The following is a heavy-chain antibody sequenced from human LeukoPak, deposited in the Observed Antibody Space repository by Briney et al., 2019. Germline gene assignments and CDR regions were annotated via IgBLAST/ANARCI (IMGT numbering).Heavy chain of an antibody. CDR1: GGSFRGYY. D-gene: IGHD6-19*01. V-gene: IGHV4-34*01. CDR3: ARAVLRNSSGWQRRFPRDY. J-gene: IGHJ4*02. Sequence: SETLSLTCAVYGGSFRGYYWSWIRQPPGKGLEWIGEINHSGSTNYNPSLESRVTISVDTSKNQFSLKLSSVTAADTAVYYCARAVLRNSSGWQRRFPRDYWGQGTLVSVSS. CDR2: INHSGST.